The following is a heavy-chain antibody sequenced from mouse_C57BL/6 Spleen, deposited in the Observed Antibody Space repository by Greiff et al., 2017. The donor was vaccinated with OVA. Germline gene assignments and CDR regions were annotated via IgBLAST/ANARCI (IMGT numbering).Heavy chain of an antibody. Sequence: VKLQESGAELARPGASVKLSCKASGYTFTSYGISWVKQRTGQGLEWIGEIYPRSGNTYYNEKFKGKATLTADKSSSTAYMELRSLTSEDTAVYYCTRGFITTVVPWGQGTLVTVSA. CDR1: GYTFTSYG. CDR3: TRGFITTVVP. D-gene: IGHD1-1*01. CDR2: IYPRSGNT. J-gene: IGHJ3*01. V-gene: IGHV1-81*01.